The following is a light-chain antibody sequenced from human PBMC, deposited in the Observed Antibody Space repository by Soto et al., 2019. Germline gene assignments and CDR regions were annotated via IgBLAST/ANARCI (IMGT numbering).Light chain of an antibody. V-gene: IGKV3-20*01. CDR2: DAS. Sequence: EIVLTQSPGTLSLSPGERATLSCRASQYVSARYLAWYQQKPGQAPRLLIFDASNRATGIPDRFSGSGSGTDFTLSISRLAHEDFAVYFCQQYGSSPRTFGGWTKVEIK. CDR1: QYVSARY. CDR3: QQYGSSPRT. J-gene: IGKJ4*01.